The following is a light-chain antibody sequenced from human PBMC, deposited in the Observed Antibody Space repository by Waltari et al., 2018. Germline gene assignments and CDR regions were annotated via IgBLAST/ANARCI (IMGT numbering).Light chain of an antibody. CDR3: CSYTRSSTYV. V-gene: IGLV2-14*03. CDR1: NTDVGGSNF. CDR2: DT. Sequence: QSALSQPASVSGSPGQSITISCSGTNTDVGGSNFVSWYQQYPDKAPKVIIYDTDRPSGGLHRFSGSKFGNTSSLTISGLQAEDEADYYCCSYTRSSTYVFGTGTKVTVL. J-gene: IGLJ1*01.